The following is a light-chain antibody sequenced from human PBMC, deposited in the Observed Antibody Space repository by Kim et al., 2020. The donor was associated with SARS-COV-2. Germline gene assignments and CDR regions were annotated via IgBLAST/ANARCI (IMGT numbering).Light chain of an antibody. Sequence: ASVGDRVTITCRASQSISTWSAWYQQKPGKAPELLIYMASSLKSGVPSRFSGSGSGTEFTLTISSLQPDDFATYYCQHYNSYSETFGPGTKVDIK. CDR1: QSISTW. V-gene: IGKV1-5*03. CDR3: QHYNSYSET. CDR2: MAS. J-gene: IGKJ3*01.